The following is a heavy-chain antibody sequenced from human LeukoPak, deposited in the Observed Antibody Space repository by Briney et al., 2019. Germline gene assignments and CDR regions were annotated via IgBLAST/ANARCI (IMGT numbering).Heavy chain of an antibody. J-gene: IGHJ4*02. Sequence: KSSETLSLTCTVSGGSISSYYWSWIRQPAGKGLEWIGRIYTSGSTNYNPSLKSRVTMSVGTSKNQFSLKLSSVTAADTAVYYCARRPKDLRFLEWLPFDYWGQGTLVTVSS. CDR3: ARRPKDLRFLEWLPFDY. CDR1: GGSISSYY. V-gene: IGHV4-4*07. CDR2: IYTSGST. D-gene: IGHD3-3*01.